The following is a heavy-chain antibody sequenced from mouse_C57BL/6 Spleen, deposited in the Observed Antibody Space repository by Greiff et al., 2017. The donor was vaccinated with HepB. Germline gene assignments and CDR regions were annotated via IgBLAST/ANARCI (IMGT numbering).Heavy chain of an antibody. Sequence: QVQLQQSGAELVRPGTSVKVSCKASGYAFTNYLIEWVKQRPGQGLEWIGVINPGSGGTNYNEKFKGKATLTADNSSSTAYMQLSSLTSEDSAVYFCARSAFITTVEGPYYYAMDYWGQGTSVTVSS. J-gene: IGHJ4*01. D-gene: IGHD1-1*01. CDR3: ARSAFITTVEGPYYYAMDY. V-gene: IGHV1-54*01. CDR1: GYAFTNYL. CDR2: INPGSGGT.